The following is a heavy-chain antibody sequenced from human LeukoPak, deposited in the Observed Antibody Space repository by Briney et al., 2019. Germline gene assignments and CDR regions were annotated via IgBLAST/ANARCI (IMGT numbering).Heavy chain of an antibody. J-gene: IGHJ4*02. CDR1: GFTFSDFY. CDR2: ISSSSSYI. Sequence: GGSLRLSCAASGFTFSDFYMSWIRQAPGKGLEWVSSISSSSSYIYYADSVKGRFTISRDNAKNSLYLQMNSLRAEDTAVYYCARGGPHDPHDYWGQGTLVTVSS. D-gene: IGHD3-16*01. V-gene: IGHV3-11*06. CDR3: ARGGPHDPHDY.